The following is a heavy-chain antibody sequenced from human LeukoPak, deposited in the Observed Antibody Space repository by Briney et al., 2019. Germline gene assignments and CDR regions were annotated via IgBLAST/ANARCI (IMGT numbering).Heavy chain of an antibody. V-gene: IGHV3-66*01. CDR1: GFTVSSNY. CDR3: VKGATVTTGY. D-gene: IGHD4-17*01. Sequence: PGGSLRLSCAASGFTVSSNYMTWVRQAPGKGLEWVSVIYRGGGTYYADSVKGRFTISRDNSKNSLYLQMSSLRAEDTAVYYCVKGATVTTGYWGQGTLVTVSS. J-gene: IGHJ4*02. CDR2: IYRGGGT.